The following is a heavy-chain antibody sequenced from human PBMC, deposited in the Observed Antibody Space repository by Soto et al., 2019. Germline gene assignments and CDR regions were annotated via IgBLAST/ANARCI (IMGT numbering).Heavy chain of an antibody. CDR1: GFTFSDHY. Sequence: EVQLVESGGGLVQPGGSLRLSCAASGFTFSDHYMDWVRQAPGKGLEWVGRSRNKANSHTTEHAASVKGRFTISRDDSKNSLYLQMSSLKTEDTAVYYCAVIFIDSSAYPYHYGMDVWGQGTTVTVSS. V-gene: IGHV3-72*01. CDR2: SRNKANSHTT. J-gene: IGHJ6*02. CDR3: AVIFIDSSAYPYHYGMDV. D-gene: IGHD3-22*01.